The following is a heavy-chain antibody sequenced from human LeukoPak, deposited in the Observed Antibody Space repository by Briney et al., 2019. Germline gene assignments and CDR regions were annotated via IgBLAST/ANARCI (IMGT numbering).Heavy chain of an antibody. Sequence: SETLSLTCTVSGGSISSSSYYWGWIRQPPGKGLEGMGSIYYSGSTYYNPSLKSRVTISVDTSKNQFSLKLSSVTAADTAVYYCARGLWFGELMSAAINWFDPWGQGTLLTVSS. V-gene: IGHV4-39*01. J-gene: IGHJ5*02. D-gene: IGHD3-10*01. CDR3: ARGLWFGELMSAAINWFDP. CDR2: IYYSGST. CDR1: GGSISSSSYY.